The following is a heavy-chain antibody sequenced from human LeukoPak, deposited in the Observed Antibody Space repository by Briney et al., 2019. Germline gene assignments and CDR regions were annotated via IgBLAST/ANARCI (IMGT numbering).Heavy chain of an antibody. Sequence: PSETLSLTCTVSGGSIRSTSYYWGWIRQPPGKGLEWIGSIYTSGSTYYNPSLNSRLTISVDTSKNQFSLKLSSVTAADTAVYYCARSHHYYDSSGYYPFDYWGQGTLVTVSS. CDR2: IYTSGST. CDR3: ARSHHYYDSSGYYPFDY. V-gene: IGHV4-39*07. CDR1: GGSIRSTSYY. D-gene: IGHD3-22*01. J-gene: IGHJ4*02.